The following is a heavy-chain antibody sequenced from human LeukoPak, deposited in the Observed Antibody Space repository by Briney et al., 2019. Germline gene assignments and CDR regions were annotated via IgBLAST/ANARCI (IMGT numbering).Heavy chain of an antibody. D-gene: IGHD3-10*01. V-gene: IGHV3-30*02. CDR2: IRYNGNNQ. CDR3: AKDSAFYYIDV. J-gene: IGHJ6*03. Sequence: PGGSLRLSCAASGFTFSSYWMSWVRQAPGKGLKWVAFIRYNGNNQYYADSVKGRFTISRDNSKNTLYLQMNSLKGDDTAVYYCAKDSAFYYIDVWGKGTTVIISS. CDR1: GFTFSSYW.